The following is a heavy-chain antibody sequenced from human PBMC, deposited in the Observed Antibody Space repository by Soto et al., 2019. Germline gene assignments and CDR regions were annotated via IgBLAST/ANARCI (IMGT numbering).Heavy chain of an antibody. V-gene: IGHV4-34*01. D-gene: IGHD4-17*01. CDR2: INHSGST. J-gene: IGHJ5*02. CDR1: GGSFSGYY. CDR3: ARDDFGRNTRAFDP. Sequence: SETLSLTCAVYGGSFSGYYWSWIRQPPGKGLEWIGEINHSGSTNYNPSLKSRVTISVDTSKNQFSLKLSSVTAADTAVYYCARDDFGRNTRAFDPWGQGTLVTVSS.